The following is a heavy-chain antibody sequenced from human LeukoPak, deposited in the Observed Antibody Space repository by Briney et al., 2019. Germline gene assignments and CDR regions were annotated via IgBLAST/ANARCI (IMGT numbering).Heavy chain of an antibody. J-gene: IGHJ3*02. CDR2: IKSDGSSE. D-gene: IGHD2-2*01. CDR3: ARDYNYCSSDRCYDAFDI. Sequence: GGSLRLSCAASGFTFRSSWMHWVRQAPGKGPEWVSRIKSDGSSEGYAEPVKGQFTIPRDNTKNTLYLQMNSLRAEDTSVYYCARDYNYCSSDRCYDAFDIWGQGTMVTVSS. CDR1: GFTFRSSW. V-gene: IGHV3-74*01.